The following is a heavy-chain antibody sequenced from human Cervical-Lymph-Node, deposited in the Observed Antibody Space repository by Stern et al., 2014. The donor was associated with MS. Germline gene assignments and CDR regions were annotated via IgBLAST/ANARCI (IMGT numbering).Heavy chain of an antibody. CDR1: GYTFTSYD. J-gene: IGHJ4*02. CDR2: MNPNSGNT. Sequence: VQLVESGAEVKKPGASVKVSCKASGYTFTSYDINWVRQATGQGLEWMGWMNPNSGNTGYAQKFQGRVTMTRNTSISTAYMELSSLRSEDTAVYYCARGAYYYDSSGYYYVRYFDYWGQGTLVTVSS. CDR3: ARGAYYYDSSGYYYVRYFDY. D-gene: IGHD3-22*01. V-gene: IGHV1-8*01.